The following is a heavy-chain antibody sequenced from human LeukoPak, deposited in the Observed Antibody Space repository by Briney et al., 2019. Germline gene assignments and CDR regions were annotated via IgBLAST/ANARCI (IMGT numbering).Heavy chain of an antibody. CDR2: INPSGGST. CDR1: GYTFTSYY. J-gene: IGHJ4*02. V-gene: IGHV1-46*01. D-gene: IGHD3-10*01. CDR3: ARDLYYYGSGSYYYFDY. Sequence: ASVKVSCKAYGYTFTSYYTHWVRQAPGQGLEWMGIINPSGGSTSYAQKFQGRVTMTRDTSTSTVYMELSSLRSEDTAVYYCARDLYYYGSGSYYYFDYWGQGTLVTVSS.